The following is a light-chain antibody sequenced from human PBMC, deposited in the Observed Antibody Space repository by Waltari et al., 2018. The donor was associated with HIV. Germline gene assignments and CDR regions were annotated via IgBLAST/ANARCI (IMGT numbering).Light chain of an antibody. V-gene: IGKV2-40*01. CDR2: SHS. CDR3: MQRIAFPVT. Sequence: IVMTPSPNSLSVTPGEPASIYCTSSQSRLDSDDEITYLDWFLQRPGQSPQLLIYSHSYRASGVPDRFSGGGSGTNFTLKINKMEAGDFGVYFCMQRIAFPVTFGQGTRLEIK. CDR1: QSRLDSDDEITY. J-gene: IGKJ5*01.